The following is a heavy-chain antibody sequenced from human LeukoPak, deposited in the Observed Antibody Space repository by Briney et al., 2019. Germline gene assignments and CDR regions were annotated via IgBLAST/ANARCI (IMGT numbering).Heavy chain of an antibody. J-gene: IGHJ6*02. D-gene: IGHD3-16*01. CDR2: IHYTGKP. Sequence: ETLSLTCSVSGGSISGHYWTWIRQPPRKGLEWIGQIHYTGKPDYNPSLKSRITISVDTSKNQVSLQVSSVTAADSAIYYCARFGVDYDMDVWGHGTTVTVFS. CDR3: ARFGVDYDMDV. CDR1: GGSISGHY. V-gene: IGHV4-59*11.